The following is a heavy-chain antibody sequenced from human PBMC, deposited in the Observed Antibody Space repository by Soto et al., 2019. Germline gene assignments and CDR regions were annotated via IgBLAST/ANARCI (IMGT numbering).Heavy chain of an antibody. CDR3: AKAMGQAYYYYYMDV. J-gene: IGHJ6*03. CDR1: GFTFSSYA. Sequence: GGSLRLSCAASGFTFSSYAMSWVRQAPGKGLEWVSAISGSGGSTYYADSVKGRFTISRDNSKNTLYLQMNSLRAEDTAVYYCAKAMGQAYYYYYMDVWGKGTTVTVSS. V-gene: IGHV3-23*01. CDR2: ISGSGGST.